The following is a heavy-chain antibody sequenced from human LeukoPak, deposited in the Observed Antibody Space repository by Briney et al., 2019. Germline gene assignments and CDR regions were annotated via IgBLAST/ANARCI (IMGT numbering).Heavy chain of an antibody. D-gene: IGHD6-13*01. CDR1: GDTFSYYA. J-gene: IGHJ4*02. Sequence: PVKVSCKASGDTFSYYAISWVRQAPGQGLEWMGRIVPIFSEANYAQKFQGRVTLTADKSTTTAYMEVTSLRSEDTAVYFCARTAGTGAFDYWGQGTLVTVSS. CDR3: ARTAGTGAFDY. CDR2: IVPIFSEA. V-gene: IGHV1-69*04.